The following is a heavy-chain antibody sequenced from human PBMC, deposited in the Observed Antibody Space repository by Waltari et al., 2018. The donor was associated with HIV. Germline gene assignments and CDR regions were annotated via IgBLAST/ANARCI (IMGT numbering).Heavy chain of an antibody. CDR3: ARHGGFLEWFRPSPGGYYYYGMDV. CDR2: IYYSGST. V-gene: IGHV4-39*01. Sequence: QLQLQESGPGLVKPSETLSLTCTVSGGSISSSSYYWGWIRQPPGKGLEWIGSIYYSGSTYYNPSLKSRVTISVDTSKNQFSLKLSSVTAADTAVYYCARHGGFLEWFRPSPGGYYYYGMDVWGQGTTVTVSS. J-gene: IGHJ6*02. CDR1: GGSISSSSYY. D-gene: IGHD3-3*01.